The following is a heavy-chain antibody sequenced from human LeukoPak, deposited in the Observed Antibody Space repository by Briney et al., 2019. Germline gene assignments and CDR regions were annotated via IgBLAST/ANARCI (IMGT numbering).Heavy chain of an antibody. D-gene: IGHD4-17*01. CDR1: GFTFSSYE. CDR3: ARAYGDYDFDY. J-gene: IGHJ4*02. Sequence: PGGSLRLSCAASGFTFSSYEMNWVRQAPGKGLEWVSYISSSGSTIYYADSVKGRFTISRDNAKNSLYLQMNSLRAEDTAVYYCARAYGDYDFDYWGQGTLVTVSS. V-gene: IGHV3-48*03. CDR2: ISSSGSTI.